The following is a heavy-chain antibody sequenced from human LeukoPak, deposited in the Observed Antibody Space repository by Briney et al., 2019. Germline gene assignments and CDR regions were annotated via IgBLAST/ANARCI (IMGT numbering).Heavy chain of an antibody. CDR1: GGTFSSYA. V-gene: IGHV1-69*13. Sequence: SVKVSCKASGGTFSSYAISWVRQAPGQGLEWMGGIIPIFGTANYAQKFQGRVTITADESTSTAYMELSSLRSEDTAVYYCARGAGYCSSTSCYVFDYWGQGTLVTVSS. J-gene: IGHJ4*02. CDR3: ARGAGYCSSTSCYVFDY. D-gene: IGHD2-2*01. CDR2: IIPIFGTA.